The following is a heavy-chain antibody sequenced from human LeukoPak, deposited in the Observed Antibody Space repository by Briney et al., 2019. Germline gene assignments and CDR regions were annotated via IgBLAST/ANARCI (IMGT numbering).Heavy chain of an antibody. J-gene: IGHJ4*02. CDR2: IYYSGST. CDR1: GGSISSYY. Sequence: SETLSLTYTVSGGSISSYYWSWIRQPPGKGLEWIGYIYYSGSTNYNPSLKSRVTISVDTSKNQFSLKLSSVTAADTAVYYCARSYDSSGPYYFDYWGQGTLVTVSS. D-gene: IGHD3-22*01. V-gene: IGHV4-59*08. CDR3: ARSYDSSGPYYFDY.